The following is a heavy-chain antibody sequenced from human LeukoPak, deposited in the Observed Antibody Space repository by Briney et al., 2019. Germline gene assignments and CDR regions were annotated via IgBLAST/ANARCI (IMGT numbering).Heavy chain of an antibody. V-gene: IGHV1-18*01. J-gene: IGHJ6*03. Sequence: ASVKVSCKASGYTFTSYGISWVRQAPGQGLEWMRWVSAYNGNTNYAQKLQGRVTMTTDTSTSTAYMELRSLRSDDTAVYYCARLSRYYDSSGYYPPDYYYYYMDVWGKGTTVTVSS. CDR3: ARLSRYYDSSGYYPPDYYYYYMDV. CDR2: VSAYNGNT. D-gene: IGHD3-22*01. CDR1: GYTFTSYG.